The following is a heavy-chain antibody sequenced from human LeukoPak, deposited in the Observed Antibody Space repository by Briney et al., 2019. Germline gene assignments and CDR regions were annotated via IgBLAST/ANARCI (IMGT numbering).Heavy chain of an antibody. CDR1: GFTFSSYA. J-gene: IGHJ6*04. D-gene: IGHD3-9*01. Sequence: GGSLRLSCSASGFTFSSYAMHWVRQAPGKGLEYVSAISSNGGSTYYADSVKGRFTISRDNSKNTLYLQMSSLRAEDTAVYYCVIFSGYNGYYYYYGMDVWGKGTTVTVSS. V-gene: IGHV3-64D*06. CDR3: VIFSGYNGYYYYYGMDV. CDR2: ISSNGGST.